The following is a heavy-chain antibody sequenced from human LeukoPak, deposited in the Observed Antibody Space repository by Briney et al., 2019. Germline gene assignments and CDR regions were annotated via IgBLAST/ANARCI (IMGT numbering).Heavy chain of an antibody. CDR2: MQYDGTDQ. Sequence: PGGSLRLSCAAAGFTFATYGMHWVRQAPGKGLEWVAFMQYDGTDQLYGDSVKGRFTISRDNSKNTLFLQMNNLRPDDTAVYYCAKDVVGQQWPENCWGQGTLVTVSS. J-gene: IGHJ4*02. V-gene: IGHV3-30*02. CDR3: AKDVVGQQWPENC. CDR1: GFTFATYG. D-gene: IGHD6-19*01.